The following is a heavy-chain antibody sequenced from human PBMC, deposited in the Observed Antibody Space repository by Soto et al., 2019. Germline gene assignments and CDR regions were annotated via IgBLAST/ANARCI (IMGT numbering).Heavy chain of an antibody. CDR3: ARPRRYRSGFNNWFDP. CDR1: GGSISGSSYY. D-gene: IGHD6-19*01. J-gene: IGHJ5*02. V-gene: IGHV4-39*01. CDR2: IYLSGST. Sequence: SETLSLTCTVSGGSISGSSYYWGWIRQPPXKGLEWVGNIYLSGSTSYNPSLKSRVTISVDTSKNQFSLKLSSVTAADTAVYYCARPRRYRSGFNNWFDPWGQGTRVSVSS.